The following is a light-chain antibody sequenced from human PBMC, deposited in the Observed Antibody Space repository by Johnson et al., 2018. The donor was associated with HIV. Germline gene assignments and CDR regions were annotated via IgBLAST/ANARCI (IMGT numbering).Light chain of an antibody. Sequence: QPVLTQPPSVSAAPGQKVTISCSGSSSNIGNNYVSWYQQLPGTAPKLLIYENNKRPSGIPDRFSGSKSGTSATLGITGLQTGDEADYSCGTWDGSLSAYVFGTGTKVTGL. J-gene: IGLJ1*01. CDR1: SSNIGNNY. CDR3: GTWDGSLSAYV. V-gene: IGLV1-51*02. CDR2: ENN.